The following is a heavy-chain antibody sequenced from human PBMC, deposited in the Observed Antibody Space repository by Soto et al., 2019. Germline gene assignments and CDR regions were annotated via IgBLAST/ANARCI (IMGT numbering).Heavy chain of an antibody. CDR3: AEKGPARDAFDI. CDR1: GFTFRSYA. Sequence: EVQLLESGGGLVQPGGSLRLSCAVSGFTFRSYAMSWVRQAPGKGPEWVSVISVGGSNTYYAESVKGRFTISRDNSKNALYLQMNSLRDEATAVYYCAEKGPARDAFDIWGQGTMVTVST. J-gene: IGHJ3*02. CDR2: ISVGGSNT. V-gene: IGHV3-23*01.